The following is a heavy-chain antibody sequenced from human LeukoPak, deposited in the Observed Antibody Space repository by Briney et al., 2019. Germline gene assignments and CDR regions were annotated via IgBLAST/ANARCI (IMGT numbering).Heavy chain of an antibody. Sequence: GGSLRLSCAASGFTFSSYSMNWVRQAPGKGLEWVSSISSSSSYIYYADSVKGRFTISRDNAKNSLYLQMNSLRAEDTAVYYCAKGLEYYYSGMDVWARGTTVTVSS. CDR1: GFTFSSYS. CDR3: AKGLEYYYSGMDV. CDR2: ISSSSSYI. V-gene: IGHV3-21*01. J-gene: IGHJ6*02.